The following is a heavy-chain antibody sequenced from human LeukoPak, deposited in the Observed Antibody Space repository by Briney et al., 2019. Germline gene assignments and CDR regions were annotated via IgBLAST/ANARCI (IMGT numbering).Heavy chain of an antibody. CDR3: AKDRTYSGYDALDY. D-gene: IGHD5-12*01. J-gene: IGHJ4*02. V-gene: IGHV3-11*01. Sequence: GGSLRLSCAASGFTFSDHYMGWIRQAPGKGLEWVSYISSSGSTIYYADSVKGRFTISRDNAKNSLYLQMNSLRTEDTALYYCAKDRTYSGYDALDYWGQGTLVTVSS. CDR2: ISSSGSTI. CDR1: GFTFSDHY.